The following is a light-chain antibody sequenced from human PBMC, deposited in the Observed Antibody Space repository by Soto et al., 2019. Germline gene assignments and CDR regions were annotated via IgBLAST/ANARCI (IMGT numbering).Light chain of an antibody. J-gene: IGKJ2*01. Sequence: DIVMTQSPDSLAVSLGERATINCKSNQTILYSYNRQNYLAWYQQKAGHPAMLLLYWSSTRESGVPDRFSGSGSGTDFTLTFNNVQADDLAVYYCHQFLTAPYTFGQGTKLEI. CDR1: QTILYSYNRQNY. V-gene: IGKV4-1*01. CDR2: WSS. CDR3: HQFLTAPYT.